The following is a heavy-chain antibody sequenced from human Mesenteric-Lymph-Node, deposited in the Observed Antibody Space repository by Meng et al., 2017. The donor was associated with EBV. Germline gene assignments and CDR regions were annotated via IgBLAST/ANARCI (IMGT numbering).Heavy chain of an antibody. Sequence: VQTQQPGPGRVNLLGTLSLPWSVSSGPINNSNWWSWVRQPPGKGLQWIGEIFHSGGTNYNPSLKSRVTISVDKSKNQFSLKVNSLTAADTAVYYCARITFGGAIGDWGQGTLVTVSS. D-gene: IGHD3-16*02. J-gene: IGHJ4*02. CDR1: SGPINNSNW. CDR2: IFHSGGT. CDR3: ARITFGGAIGD. V-gene: IGHV4-4*03.